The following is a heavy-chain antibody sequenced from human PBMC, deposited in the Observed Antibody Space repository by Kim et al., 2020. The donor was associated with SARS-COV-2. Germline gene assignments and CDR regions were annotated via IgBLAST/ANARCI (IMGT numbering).Heavy chain of an antibody. V-gene: IGHV4-39*01. CDR2: VFHTGST. CDR1: GGSISSSSYY. D-gene: IGHD3-22*01. J-gene: IGHJ4*02. CDR3: ARPLGAFDSSGYFY. Sequence: SETLSLTCTVSGGSISSSSYYWGWIRQPPGKGLDWIGSVFHTGSTYYNPSLKSRLTISVDTSKNQFSLKLRSVTAADTAVYYCARPLGAFDSSGYFYWGQGGLVTVS.